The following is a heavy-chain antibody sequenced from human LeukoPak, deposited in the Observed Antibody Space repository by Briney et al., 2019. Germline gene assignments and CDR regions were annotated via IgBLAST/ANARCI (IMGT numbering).Heavy chain of an antibody. Sequence: GGSLRLSCAASGFTFSSYGMHWVRQAPGKGLEWVAFIRYDGSNKYYADSVKGRFTISRDNSKNTLYLQMNSLRAGDTAVYYCAKATTVTDYFDYWGQGTLVTVSS. D-gene: IGHD4-17*01. CDR2: IRYDGSNK. V-gene: IGHV3-30*02. CDR3: AKATTVTDYFDY. CDR1: GFTFSSYG. J-gene: IGHJ4*02.